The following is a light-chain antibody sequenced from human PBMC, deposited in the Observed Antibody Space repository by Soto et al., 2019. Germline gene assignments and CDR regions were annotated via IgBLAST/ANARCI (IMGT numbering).Light chain of an antibody. V-gene: IGKV3-20*01. CDR3: QQYGNSPRT. CDR2: AVS. CDR1: QSVNSNF. J-gene: IGKJ2*01. Sequence: EIVLTQSPGTLSLSPGESATLSCRASQSVNSNFFAWYQQKPGQAPRLLIYAVSTRATGIPDRFTGSGAGTDFTLTISGLEPEDFAIYYCQQYGNSPRTFGQGTRL.